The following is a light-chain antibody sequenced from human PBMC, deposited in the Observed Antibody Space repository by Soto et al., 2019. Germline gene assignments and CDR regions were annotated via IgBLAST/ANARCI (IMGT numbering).Light chain of an antibody. CDR3: QQYNSYSWT. CDR2: KAS. Sequence: EIRVTQSPSTLSASVGDRVAITCRASQSISSSLAWYQQKPGKAPKLLIYKASSLESGVPSRFSGSGSGTEFTLTISSLRPDDFAAYYCQQYNSYSWTFGQGTKVDI. V-gene: IGKV1-5*03. J-gene: IGKJ1*01. CDR1: QSISSS.